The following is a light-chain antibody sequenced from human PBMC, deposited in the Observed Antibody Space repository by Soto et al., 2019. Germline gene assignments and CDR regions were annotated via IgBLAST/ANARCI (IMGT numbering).Light chain of an antibody. CDR2: AAS. V-gene: IGKV1-6*01. CDR1: RDIGND. J-gene: IGKJ1*01. CDR3: LQHFNFSWT. Sequence: AIQMTQSPSSLSASVGDRVTITCRASRDIGNDLGWYQQKPEKAPKHLIFAASNLQSGIPSRFSGGGSGTDFTLTISSLQADDCATYYCLQHFNFSWTFGQGTKVETK.